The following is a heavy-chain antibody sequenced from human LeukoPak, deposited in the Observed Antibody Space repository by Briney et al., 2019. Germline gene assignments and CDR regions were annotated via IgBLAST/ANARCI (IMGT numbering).Heavy chain of an antibody. CDR3: ARAGPSYNWFDP. V-gene: IGHV3-21*01. Sequence: GGSLRLSCAASGFTFSSYNMNWVRQAPGKGLEWVSSISSSSSYIYYADSVKGRFTISRDNAKKSLYLQMTSLRAEDKAVYYCARAGPSYNWFDPWGQGTLVTVSS. CDR1: GFTFSSYN. J-gene: IGHJ5*02. D-gene: IGHD3-16*02. CDR2: ISSSSSYI.